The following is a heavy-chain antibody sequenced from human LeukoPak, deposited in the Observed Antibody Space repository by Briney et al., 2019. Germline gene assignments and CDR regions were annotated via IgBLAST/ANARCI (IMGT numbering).Heavy chain of an antibody. CDR2: IKQDGSEK. J-gene: IGHJ4*02. CDR1: GFTFGRFW. V-gene: IGHV3-7*01. Sequence: QSGGSLRLSCVDSGFTFGRFWMSWVRQAPGKGLEWVANIKQDGSEKHYMDSVKGRFTISRDNAKNSLYLQMNSLRAEDTAVYYCATHYYGSGSYNNWGQGTLVTVSS. D-gene: IGHD3-10*01. CDR3: ATHYYGSGSYNN.